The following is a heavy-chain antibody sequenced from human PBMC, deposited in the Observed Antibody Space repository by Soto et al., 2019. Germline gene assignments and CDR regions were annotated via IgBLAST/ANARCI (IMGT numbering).Heavy chain of an antibody. Sequence: GESLKISCQGSGYSFTTYWISWVRQMPGKGLEWMGKIDPGDSSTNYSPSFRGHITISVDRSINTAHLQFSSLKAADTAVYYCARLEKWYYNYYGLDVGGQGTMATVSS. D-gene: IGHD1-26*01. J-gene: IGHJ6*02. CDR3: ARLEKWYYNYYGLDV. CDR2: IDPGDSST. V-gene: IGHV5-10-1*01. CDR1: GYSFTTYW.